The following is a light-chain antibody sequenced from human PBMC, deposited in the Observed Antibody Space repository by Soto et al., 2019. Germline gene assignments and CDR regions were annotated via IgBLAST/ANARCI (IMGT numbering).Light chain of an antibody. Sequence: GDTVPITCLASQSIAASLAWYQHKPGEAPKLLIYDVSSLETGVPSRFSGSGSGTEFSLTIRGLQPDDFATYYCQQYDYSRTFGQGTKVEI. CDR3: QQYDYSRT. J-gene: IGKJ1*01. CDR2: DVS. CDR1: QSIAAS. V-gene: IGKV1-5*01.